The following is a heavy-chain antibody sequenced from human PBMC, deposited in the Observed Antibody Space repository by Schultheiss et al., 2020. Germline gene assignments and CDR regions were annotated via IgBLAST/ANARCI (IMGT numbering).Heavy chain of an antibody. Sequence: SVKVSCKASGYTFTSYYMHWVRQAPGQGLEWMGRIIPILGIANYAQKFQGRVTITADKSTSTAYMELSSLRSEDTAVYYCARDSNYYDSSGPPIFGMDVWGQGTTVTGS. D-gene: IGHD3-22*01. V-gene: IGHV1-69*04. J-gene: IGHJ6*02. CDR3: ARDSNYYDSSGPPIFGMDV. CDR1: GYTFTSYY. CDR2: IIPILGIA.